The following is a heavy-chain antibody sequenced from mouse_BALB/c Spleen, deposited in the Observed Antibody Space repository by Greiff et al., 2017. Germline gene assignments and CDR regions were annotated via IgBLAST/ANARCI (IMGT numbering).Heavy chain of an antibody. CDR1: GYSFTGYF. CDR3: ARSGDGYYWFAY. V-gene: IGHV1-20*02. Sequence: VQLKESGPELVKPGASVKISCKASGYSFTGYFMNWVMQSHGKSLEWIGRINPYNGDTFYNQKFKGKATLTVDKSSSTAHMELRSLASEDSAVYYCARSGDGYYWFAYWGQGTLVTVSA. J-gene: IGHJ3*01. D-gene: IGHD2-3*01. CDR2: INPYNGDT.